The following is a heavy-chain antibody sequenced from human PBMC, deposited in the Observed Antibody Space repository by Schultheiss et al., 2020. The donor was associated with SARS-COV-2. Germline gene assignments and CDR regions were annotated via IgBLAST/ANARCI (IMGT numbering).Heavy chain of an antibody. D-gene: IGHD2-2*01. CDR1: GFTFSDYG. V-gene: IGHV3-23*01. J-gene: IGHJ6*02. CDR2: IKNTGENT. Sequence: GGSLRLSCAVSGFTFSDYGMAWVRQAPGKGLEWVSSIKNTGENTHYADSVKGRFTIARDNSRNTLYLQMNSLTAEDTAVYYCASSGCSSTSCYYYYYGMDVWGQGTTVTVSS. CDR3: ASSGCSSTSCYYYYYGMDV.